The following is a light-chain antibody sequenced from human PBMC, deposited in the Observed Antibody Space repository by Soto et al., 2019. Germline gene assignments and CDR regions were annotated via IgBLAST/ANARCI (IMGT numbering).Light chain of an antibody. V-gene: IGKV1-39*01. J-gene: IGKJ2*01. CDR2: GAS. Sequence: IQMTQSPSSLSASVGDRVTVTCRASQSINIYLNWYQQKPGKAPTLLIYGASSLQSGVPSRFSGGGSRTDFTFTISSLQPEDFATYYCQQSYRSPYTFGQGTKLEIK. CDR1: QSINIY. CDR3: QQSYRSPYT.